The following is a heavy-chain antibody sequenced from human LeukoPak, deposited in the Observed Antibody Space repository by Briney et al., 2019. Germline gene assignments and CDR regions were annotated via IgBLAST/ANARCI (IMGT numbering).Heavy chain of an antibody. CDR2: INPNSGGT. CDR3: ARAYYYDSSGYLSY. J-gene: IGHJ4*02. V-gene: IGHV1-2*04. Sequence: ASVKVSCKASGYTFTGYYMHWVRQAPGQGLEWMGWINPNSGGTNYAQKFQGWVTMTRDTSISTAYMELSRLRSDDTAVYYCARAYYYDSSGYLSYWGQGTLVTVSS. CDR1: GYTFTGYY. D-gene: IGHD3-22*01.